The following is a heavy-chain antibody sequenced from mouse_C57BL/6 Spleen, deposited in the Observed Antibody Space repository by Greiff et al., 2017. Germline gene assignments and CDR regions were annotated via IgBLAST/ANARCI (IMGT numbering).Heavy chain of an antibody. Sequence: EVQLQQSGAELVRPGASVKLSCTASSFNIKDDYMHWVKQRPEQGLEWIGWIDPENGDTEYASKFQGKATITADTSSNTAYLQLSSLTSEDTAVYYCTTGDFDVWGTGTTVTVSS. V-gene: IGHV14-4*01. J-gene: IGHJ1*03. CDR1: SFNIKDDY. CDR2: IDPENGDT. CDR3: TTGDFDV.